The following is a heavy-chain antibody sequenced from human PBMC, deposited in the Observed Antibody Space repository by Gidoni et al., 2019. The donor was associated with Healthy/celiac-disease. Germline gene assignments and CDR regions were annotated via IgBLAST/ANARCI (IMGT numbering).Heavy chain of an antibody. CDR3: ARESLAAAGSNDYYYYGMDV. Sequence: QVQLVQSGSELKKPGASVKVSCKASGYTFPSSAMNWVRQAPGQGLEWMGWINTNTGHPTYAQGFTGRFVFSLDTSVSTAYLQICSLKAEDTAVYYCARESLAAAGSNDYYYYGMDVWGQGTTVTVSS. D-gene: IGHD6-13*01. CDR2: INTNTGHP. CDR1: GYTFPSSA. V-gene: IGHV7-4-1*01. J-gene: IGHJ6*02.